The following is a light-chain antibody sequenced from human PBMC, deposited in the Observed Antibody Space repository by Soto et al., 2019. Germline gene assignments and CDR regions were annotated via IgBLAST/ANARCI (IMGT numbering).Light chain of an antibody. CDR3: QYYDNSIGATYV. CDR1: SSNIGAGYD. CDR2: GHD. Sequence: QSVMTQPPSVSGAPGQRVTMSCSGSSSNIGAGYDVHWYQQVPGTAPKLLIYGHDNRPSGISDRSSGSTSGTSASLAITGLQADDEADYHCQYYDNSIGATYVFGTGTNVTVL. V-gene: IGLV1-40*01. J-gene: IGLJ1*01.